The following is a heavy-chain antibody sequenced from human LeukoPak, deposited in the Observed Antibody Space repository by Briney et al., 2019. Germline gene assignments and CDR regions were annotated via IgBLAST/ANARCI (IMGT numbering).Heavy chain of an antibody. CDR2: INHSGST. D-gene: IGHD3-10*01. CDR1: GGSFSGYY. J-gene: IGHJ4*02. V-gene: IGHV4-34*01. CDR3: ARATYYYGSGSYYNHNYYFDY. Sequence: SETLSLTCAVYGGSFSGYYWSWIRQPPGKGLEWIGEINHSGSTNYNPSLKSRVTISVDTSKNQVSLKLSSVTAADTAVYYCARATYYYGSGSYYNHNYYFDYWGQGTLVTVSS.